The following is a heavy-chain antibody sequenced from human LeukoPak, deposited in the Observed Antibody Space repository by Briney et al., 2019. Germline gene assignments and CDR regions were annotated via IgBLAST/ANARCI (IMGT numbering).Heavy chain of an antibody. CDR1: GGTFSSYA. Sequence: SVKVSCKXSGGTFSSYAISWVRQAPGQGLEWMGRIIPIFGTANYAQKFQGRVTITTDESTSTAYMELSSLRSEDTAVYYCARDPLSDPPGDYWGQGTLVTVSS. CDR3: ARDPLSDPPGDY. J-gene: IGHJ4*02. V-gene: IGHV1-69*05. CDR2: IIPIFGTA.